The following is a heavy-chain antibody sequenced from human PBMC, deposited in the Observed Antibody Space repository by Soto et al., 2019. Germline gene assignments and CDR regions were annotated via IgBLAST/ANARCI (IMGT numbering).Heavy chain of an antibody. CDR3: ARRYCSSTSCLPIDY. V-gene: IGHV3-21*01. CDR2: ISSSSSYI. D-gene: IGHD2-2*01. Sequence: GGSLRLSCAVSGFSFSSYSMNWVRQAPGKGLEWVSSISSSSSYIYYADSVKGRFSISRDNAKNSLYLQMNSLRAEDTAVYYCARRYCSSTSCLPIDYWGQGTLVTVSS. CDR1: GFSFSSYS. J-gene: IGHJ4*02.